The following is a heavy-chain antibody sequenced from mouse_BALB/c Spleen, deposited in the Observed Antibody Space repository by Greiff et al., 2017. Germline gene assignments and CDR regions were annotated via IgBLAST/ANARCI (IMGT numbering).Heavy chain of an antibody. CDR1: GFTFSSYA. CDR2: ISSGGSYT. V-gene: IGHV5-9-4*01. D-gene: IGHD2-1*01. CDR3: ASTYGNYPY. Sequence: EVKLMESGGGLVKPGGSLKLSCAASGFTFSSYAMSWVRQSPEKRLEWVAEISSGGSYTYYPDTVTGRFTISRDNAKNTLYLEMSSLRSEDTAMYYCASTYGNYPYWGQGTLVTVSA. J-gene: IGHJ3*01.